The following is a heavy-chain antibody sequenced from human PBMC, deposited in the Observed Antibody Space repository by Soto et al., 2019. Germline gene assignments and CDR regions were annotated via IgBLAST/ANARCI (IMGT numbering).Heavy chain of an antibody. CDR3: ARGEWLARLYYHYYGMDV. D-gene: IGHD6-19*01. Sequence: SETLSLTCTVSGGSISSYYWSWIRQPPGKGLEWIGYIYYSGSTNCNPSLKSRVTISVDTSKNQFSLKLSSVTAADTAVYYCARGEWLARLYYHYYGMDVWGQGTTVTVSS. CDR1: GGSISSYY. J-gene: IGHJ6*02. V-gene: IGHV4-59*08. CDR2: IYYSGST.